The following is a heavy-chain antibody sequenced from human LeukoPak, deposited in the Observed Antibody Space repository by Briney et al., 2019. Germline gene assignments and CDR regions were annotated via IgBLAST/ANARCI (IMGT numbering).Heavy chain of an antibody. J-gene: IGHJ5*02. CDR1: GYTFTSYG. CDR2: ISAYNGNT. Sequence: GASVKVSCKASGYTFTSYGISWVRQAPGQGLEWMGWISAYNGNTNYAQKLQGRVTMTTDTSTSTAYMELRSLRSDDTAVYYCARVYYDSWSGYFGWFDPWGQGTLVTVSS. CDR3: ARVYYDSWSGYFGWFDP. D-gene: IGHD3-3*01. V-gene: IGHV1-18*01.